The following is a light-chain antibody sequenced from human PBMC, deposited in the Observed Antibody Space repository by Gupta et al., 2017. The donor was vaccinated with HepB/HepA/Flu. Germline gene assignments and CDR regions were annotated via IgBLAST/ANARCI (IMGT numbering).Light chain of an antibody. V-gene: IGLV6-57*03. CDR1: GGNIASSF. Sequence: FMLTQPHSVSESPGRTVTISCSRSGGNIASSFVQWHQQRPGSAPTTVIYDNSRRPSGVPDRFSGCIDSSYTAASTNISGLKAEDDGYYYCPYYDSNNLVFGGGTKLTVL. CDR3: PYYDSNNLV. J-gene: IGLJ2*01. CDR2: DNS.